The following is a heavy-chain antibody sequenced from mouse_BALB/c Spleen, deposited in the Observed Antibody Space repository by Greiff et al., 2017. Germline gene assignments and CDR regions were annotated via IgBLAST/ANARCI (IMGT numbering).Heavy chain of an antibody. V-gene: IGHV5-17*02. CDR2: ISSGSSTI. CDR3: ARSGRAIYDGYYWYFDV. Sequence: EVKLMESRGGLVQPGGSRKLSCAASGFTFSSFGMHWVRQAPEKGLEWVAYISSGSSTIYYADTVKGRFTISRDNPKNTLFLQMTSLRSEDTAMYYCARSGRAIYDGYYWYFDVWGAGTTVTVSS. CDR1: GFTFSSFG. D-gene: IGHD2-3*01. J-gene: IGHJ1*01.